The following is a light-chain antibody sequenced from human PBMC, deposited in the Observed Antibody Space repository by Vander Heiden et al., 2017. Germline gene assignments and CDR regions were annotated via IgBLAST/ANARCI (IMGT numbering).Light chain of an antibody. CDR2: GAS. J-gene: IGKJ1*01. CDR1: QSVSSN. CDR3: QQYNNWPPT. V-gene: IGKV3-15*01. Sequence: DIVMTQSPATLSVSPWERATLSCRASQSVSSNLAWYQQKPGQAPRLLIYGASTRATGIPARFSGSGSGTEFTLTISSLQSEDFAVYYCQQYNNWPPTFGQGTKVEIK.